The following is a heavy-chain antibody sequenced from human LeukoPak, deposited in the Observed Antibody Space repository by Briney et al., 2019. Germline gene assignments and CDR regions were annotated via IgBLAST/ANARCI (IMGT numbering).Heavy chain of an antibody. V-gene: IGHV4-39*01. CDR3: ARPSYDFWSGYPHWFDP. CDR1: GGPISSSSYY. D-gene: IGHD3-3*01. CDR2: IYYSGST. J-gene: IGHJ5*02. Sequence: KPSETLSLTCTVSGGPISSSSYYWRWIRQPPGKGLEWFGSIYYSGSTCYNPSLKSRVTISVDTSKNQFSLKLSSVTAADTAVYYCARPSYDFWSGYPHWFDPWGQGTLVTVSS.